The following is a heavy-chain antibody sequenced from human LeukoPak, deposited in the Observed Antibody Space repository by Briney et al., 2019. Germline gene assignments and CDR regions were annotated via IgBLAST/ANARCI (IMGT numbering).Heavy chain of an antibody. V-gene: IGHV3-23*01. CDR1: GFTFSSYA. Sequence: PGGSLRLSCAASGFTFSSYAMSWVRQAPGKGLEWVSAISGSGGSTYYADSVKGRFTISRDNSKNTLYLQMNSLRAEDTAVYYCAKDHLVSSCSGPRRYDDHWGQGTLVTVSS. CDR2: ISGSGGST. CDR3: AKDHLVSSCSGPRRYDDH. J-gene: IGHJ4*02. D-gene: IGHD2-15*01.